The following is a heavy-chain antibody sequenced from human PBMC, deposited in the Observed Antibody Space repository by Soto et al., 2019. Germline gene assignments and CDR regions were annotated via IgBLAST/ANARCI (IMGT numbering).Heavy chain of an antibody. D-gene: IGHD6-13*01. CDR2: ISSSSSYI. Sequence: GGSLRLSCAASGFTFSSYSMNWVRQAPGRGLEWVSSISSSSSYIYYADSVKGRFTISRDNAKNSLYLQMNSLRAEDTAVYYCARAPWYYSSSYEYFQHWGQGTLVTVSS. CDR1: GFTFSSYS. V-gene: IGHV3-21*01. J-gene: IGHJ1*01. CDR3: ARAPWYYSSSYEYFQH.